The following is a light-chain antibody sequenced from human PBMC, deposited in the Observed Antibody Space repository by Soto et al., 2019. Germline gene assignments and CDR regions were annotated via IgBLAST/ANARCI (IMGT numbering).Light chain of an antibody. CDR2: EVS. CDR3: SSYTSSSTPYYV. CDR1: SSDVGGYNY. J-gene: IGLJ1*01. Sequence: QSVLAQPASVSGSPGQSITISCTGTSSDVGGYNYVSWYQQHPSKAPKLMIYEVSNRPSGVSNRFSGSKSGNTASLTISGLQAEDEADYYCSSYTSSSTPYYVFGTGTKVTVL. V-gene: IGLV2-14*01.